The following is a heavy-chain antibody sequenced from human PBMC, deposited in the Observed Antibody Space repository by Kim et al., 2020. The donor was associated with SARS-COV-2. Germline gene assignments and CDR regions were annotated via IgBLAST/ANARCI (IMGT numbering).Heavy chain of an antibody. CDR3: AAARLDYYDSSGYSPVDY. D-gene: IGHD3-22*01. Sequence: SETLSLTCAVYGGSISGYYWSWIRQPPGKGLEWIGEINHIGSTNYNPSLKSRVTISVDTAKNQFSLKLSSVTAADTAVYYCAAARLDYYDSSGYSPVDYWGQGTLVTVSS. V-gene: IGHV4-34*01. CDR1: GGSISGYY. J-gene: IGHJ4*02. CDR2: INHIGST.